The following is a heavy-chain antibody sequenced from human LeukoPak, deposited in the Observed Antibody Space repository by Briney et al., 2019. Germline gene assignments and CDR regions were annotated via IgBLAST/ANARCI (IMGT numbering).Heavy chain of an antibody. D-gene: IGHD3-3*01. V-gene: IGHV4-59*12. J-gene: IGHJ4*02. CDR1: DGSISSYY. CDR3: ASGTIFGVITPYRFHC. Sequence: SETLSLTCTVSDGSISSYYWSWIRQSPGKGLEWIGYIFYGGNTNYNPSLKSRVTMSMDTPKSQFSLKLTSVTAADTAVYYCASGTIFGVITPYRFHCWGRGTLVTVSS. CDR2: IFYGGNT.